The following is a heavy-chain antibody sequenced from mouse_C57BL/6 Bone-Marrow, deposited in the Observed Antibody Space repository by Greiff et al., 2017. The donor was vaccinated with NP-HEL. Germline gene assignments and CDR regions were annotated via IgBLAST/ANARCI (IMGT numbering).Heavy chain of an antibody. CDR3: ARGGITTVYAMDY. CDR2: IHPNSGST. CDR1: GYTFTSYW. V-gene: IGHV1-64*01. Sequence: VQLQQPGAELVKPGASVKLSCKASGYTFTSYWMHWVKQRPGQGLEWIGMIHPNSGSTNYNEKFKSKATLTVDKSSSTAYMQLSSLTSEDSAVYYCARGGITTVYAMDYWGQGTSVTVSS. J-gene: IGHJ4*01. D-gene: IGHD1-1*01.